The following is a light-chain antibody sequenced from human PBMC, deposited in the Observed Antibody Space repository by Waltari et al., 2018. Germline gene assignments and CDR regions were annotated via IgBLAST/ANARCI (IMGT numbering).Light chain of an antibody. V-gene: IGLV1-44*01. CDR2: SNN. CDR1: RSNIGSNP. Sequence: QSVLTQPPSASGTPGQRVTISCSGSRSNIGSNPVNWYQQLPGTAPKLLIYSNNQRPSGVPDRFSGSKSGTSASLAISGLQSEDEADYYCAAWDDSLNGHVVFGGGTKLTVL. CDR3: AAWDDSLNGHVV. J-gene: IGLJ2*01.